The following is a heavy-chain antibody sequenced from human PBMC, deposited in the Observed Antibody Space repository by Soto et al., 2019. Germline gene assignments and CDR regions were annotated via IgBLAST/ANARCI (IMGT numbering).Heavy chain of an antibody. D-gene: IGHD4-17*01. CDR3: ARDDDYGDNGLDY. V-gene: IGHV3-33*01. CDR1: GFTFGRHG. Sequence: QVQLVESGGGVVQPGGSLRLSCVASGFTFGRHGMHWVRQAPGKGLEWVAVIGSDGRRDSHADSVKGRFTISRDNGQNTLYLQMNSLRAEDTAVYYCARDDDYGDNGLDYWGQGTLVTVSS. CDR2: IGSDGRRD. J-gene: IGHJ4*02.